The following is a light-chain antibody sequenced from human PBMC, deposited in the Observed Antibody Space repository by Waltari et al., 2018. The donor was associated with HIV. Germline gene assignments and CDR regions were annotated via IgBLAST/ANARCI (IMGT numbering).Light chain of an antibody. Sequence: QSALTQPASVSGSPGQSLPCSCPGSRLDVGSYNLFSWYQQHPGKAPKLMIYEVRKRPSGVSNRFSGSKSSNTASLTIAGHQAEDEADYYCCSYAGSGDVFGTGTKVTVL. J-gene: IGLJ1*01. CDR2: EVR. CDR3: CSYAGSGDV. CDR1: RLDVGSYNL. V-gene: IGLV2-23*02.